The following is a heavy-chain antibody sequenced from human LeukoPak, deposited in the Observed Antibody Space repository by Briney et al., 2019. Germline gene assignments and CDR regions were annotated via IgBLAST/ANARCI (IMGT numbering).Heavy chain of an antibody. CDR2: INPNSGGT. D-gene: IGHD3-22*01. CDR3: TREDDSSGYRPFDI. CDR1: GYTFTGCY. J-gene: IGHJ3*02. V-gene: IGHV1-2*06. Sequence: ASVKVSCKASGYTFTGCYIHWVRQAPGQWLELMGRINPNSGGTNYAQKFQGRVTMTRDTSISTAYMDLSSLRSDDTAVYYCTREDDSSGYRPFDIWGQGTMVTVSS.